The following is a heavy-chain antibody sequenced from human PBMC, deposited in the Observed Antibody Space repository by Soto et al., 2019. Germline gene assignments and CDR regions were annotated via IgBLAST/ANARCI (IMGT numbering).Heavy chain of an antibody. J-gene: IGHJ6*03. V-gene: IGHV4-59*01. CDR3: ARGSYDFWSGYGDYYYYMDV. Sequence: SETLSLTCTVSGGSISSYYWSWIRQPPGKGLEWIGYIYYSGSTNYNPSLKSRVTIAVDTSKNQFSLKLSSVTAADTAVYYCARGSYDFWSGYGDYYYYMDVWGKGTTVTVSS. CDR2: IYYSGST. D-gene: IGHD3-3*01. CDR1: GGSISSYY.